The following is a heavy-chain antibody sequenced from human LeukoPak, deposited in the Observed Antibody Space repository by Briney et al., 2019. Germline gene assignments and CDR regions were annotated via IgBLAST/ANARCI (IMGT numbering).Heavy chain of an antibody. CDR3: ARGGDCSSTSCYHADNWFDP. Sequence: SETLSLTCTVSGGSISSGGYYWSWIRQHPGKGLEWIGYIYYSGSTYYNPSLKSRVTISVDRSKNQFSLKLSSVTAADTAVYYCARGGDCSSTSCYHADNWFDPWGQGTLVTVSS. D-gene: IGHD2-2*01. J-gene: IGHJ5*02. CDR1: GGSISSGGYY. CDR2: IYYSGST. V-gene: IGHV4-31*03.